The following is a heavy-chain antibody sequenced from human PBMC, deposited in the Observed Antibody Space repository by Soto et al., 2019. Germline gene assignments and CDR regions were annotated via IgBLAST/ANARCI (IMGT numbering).Heavy chain of an antibody. CDR3: ARLGYYDSSGYFLFDY. CDR1: GGSISSSSYY. CDR2: IYYSGST. D-gene: IGHD3-22*01. V-gene: IGHV4-39*01. Sequence: QLQLQESGPGLVKPSETLSLTCTVSGGSISSSSYYWGWIRQPPGKGLEWIGSIYYSGSTYYNPSLKSRVTISVDTSKNQLSLKLSSVTAADTAVYYCARLGYYDSSGYFLFDYWGQGTLVTVSS. J-gene: IGHJ4*02.